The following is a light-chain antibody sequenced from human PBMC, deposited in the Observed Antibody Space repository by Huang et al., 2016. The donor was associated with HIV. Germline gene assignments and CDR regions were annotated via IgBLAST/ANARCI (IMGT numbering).Light chain of an antibody. V-gene: IGKV3-11*01. CDR1: QSVNTY. Sequence: EIVLPQSPATLFLSPGERATLSCRASQSVNTYLAWFQQKSGQPPRLLLYDASKRAPGIPARVSGSGSGTDFTLTIDGLEPEDFTIYYCQQRTADWPPTLTFGGGTKVEI. J-gene: IGKJ4*01. CDR3: QQRTADWPPTLT. CDR2: DAS.